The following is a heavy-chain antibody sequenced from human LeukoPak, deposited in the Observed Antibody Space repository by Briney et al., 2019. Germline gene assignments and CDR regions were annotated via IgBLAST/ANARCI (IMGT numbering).Heavy chain of an antibody. D-gene: IGHD1-7*01. J-gene: IGHJ4*02. CDR2: ISYDGRNK. CDR1: GFTFSSCA. CDR3: ARGELELRWLSDY. Sequence: GGSLRLSCAASGFTFSSCAMHWVRQAPGKGLEWVAIISYDGRNKYYADSVKGRFTISRDNSKNTLYLQMNSLRAEDTAVYYCARGELELRWLSDYWGQGTLVTVSS. V-gene: IGHV3-30*04.